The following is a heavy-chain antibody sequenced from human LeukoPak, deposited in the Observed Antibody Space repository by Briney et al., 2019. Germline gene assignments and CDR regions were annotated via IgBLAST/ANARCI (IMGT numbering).Heavy chain of an antibody. CDR1: GGTFSSYA. CDR3: ARDSLDYYDSSGPLRNWFDP. V-gene: IGHV1-8*02. CDR2: MNPNSGNT. Sequence: ASVKVSCKASGGTFSSYAISWVRQATGQGLEWMGWMNPNSGNTGYAQKFQGRVTMTRNTSISTAYMELSSLRSEDTAVYYCARDSLDYYDSSGPLRNWFDPWGQGTLVTVSS. J-gene: IGHJ5*02. D-gene: IGHD3-22*01.